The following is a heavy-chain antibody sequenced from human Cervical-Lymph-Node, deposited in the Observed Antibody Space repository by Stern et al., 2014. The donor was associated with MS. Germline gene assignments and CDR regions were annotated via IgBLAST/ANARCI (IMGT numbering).Heavy chain of an antibody. V-gene: IGHV1-2*06. CDR2: VYPKSGGT. J-gene: IGHJ4*02. CDR3: ALYYHDSGGYARLTRFDY. CDR1: GYTFTNYY. Sequence: QVQLVQSGAEVKKPGASVKVSCKASGYTFTNYYIHWVRQAPGQGIEWMGRVYPKSGGTNYAQNFQGRVTMTRDTSISTVYMELSRLRSDDTAVYYCALYYHDSGGYARLTRFDYWGQGTLVTVSS. D-gene: IGHD3-22*01.